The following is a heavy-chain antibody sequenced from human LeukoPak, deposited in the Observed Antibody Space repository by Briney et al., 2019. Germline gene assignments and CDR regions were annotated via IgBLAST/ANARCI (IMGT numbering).Heavy chain of an antibody. V-gene: IGHV4-39*07. J-gene: IGHJ5*02. D-gene: IGHD5-18*01. CDR1: GGSISSSSYY. CDR2: IYYTGTI. Sequence: SETLSLTCTVSGGSISSSSYYWGWIRQSPGKGLEWIGSIYYTGTIYYNPSLKSRLTISVDTSKNQFSLKLSSVTAADTAVYYCARSTTSIRLWPDNWFDPWGQGTLVTVSS. CDR3: ARSTTSIRLWPDNWFDP.